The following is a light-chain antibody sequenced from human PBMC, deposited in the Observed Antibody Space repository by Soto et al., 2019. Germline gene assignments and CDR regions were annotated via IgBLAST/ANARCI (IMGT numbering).Light chain of an antibody. CDR1: SSDVGGYNY. CDR3: SSYTSSSIVV. Sequence: QSVLTQPASVSGSPGQSITISCTGTSSDVGGYNYVSWYQQHPGKAPKLIIYDVSNRPSGVSNRFSGSKSDNTASLTISGLQAEDEADYYCSSYTSSSIVVFGGGTKLTVL. V-gene: IGLV2-14*01. CDR2: DVS. J-gene: IGLJ2*01.